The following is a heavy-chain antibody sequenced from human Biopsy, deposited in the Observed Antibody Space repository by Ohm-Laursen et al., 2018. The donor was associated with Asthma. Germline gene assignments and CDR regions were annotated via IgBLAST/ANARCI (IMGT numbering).Heavy chain of an antibody. J-gene: IGHJ3*02. D-gene: IGHD4-23*01. V-gene: IGHV3-30*03. CDR3: ARESGQDYGGFGSFDR. Sequence: SSLRLSCSASGFVFSQCGMHWVRQAPGKGLEWVALISSDGHLKYYEDSVKGRFTISRDNSKNSLYLQINSLRVEDSAVYYCARESGQDYGGFGSFDRWGQGKMVAVSS. CDR1: GFVFSQCG. CDR2: ISSDGHLK.